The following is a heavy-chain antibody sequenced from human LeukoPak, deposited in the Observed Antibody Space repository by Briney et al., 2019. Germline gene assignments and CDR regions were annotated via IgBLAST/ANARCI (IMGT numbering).Heavy chain of an antibody. D-gene: IGHD1-26*01. CDR2: IGIWNSPI. V-gene: IGHV3-48*01. J-gene: IGHJ4*02. Sequence: GGSLRLSCAASGFTFTRHSMNWVSQAPGKGLEWVSFIGIWNSPIYYGDSVRGRFTISRDNAKNSVFLQMNSLRVEDTAVYYCARDRGSSIVGSDFDSWGQGTLVTVSS. CDR1: GFTFTRHS. CDR3: ARDRGSSIVGSDFDS.